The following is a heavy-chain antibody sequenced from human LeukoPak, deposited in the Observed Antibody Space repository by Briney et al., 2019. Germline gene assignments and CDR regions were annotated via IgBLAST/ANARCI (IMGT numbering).Heavy chain of an antibody. V-gene: IGHV3-21*01. CDR3: AKDRSGPADH. J-gene: IGHJ1*01. Sequence: PGGSLRLSCAASGFTFSTYSMNWLRLAPGKGLEWVSSISPDSNYKYYVDSVKGRFTISRDNSRNTLYLQMNSLRAEDTAVYYCAKDRSGPADHWGQGTLVTVSS. CDR2: ISPDSNYK. CDR1: GFTFSTYS.